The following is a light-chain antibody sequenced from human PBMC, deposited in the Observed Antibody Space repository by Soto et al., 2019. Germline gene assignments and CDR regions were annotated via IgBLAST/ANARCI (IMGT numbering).Light chain of an antibody. J-gene: IGKJ4*01. Sequence: DIQMTQSPSSLSASVGDRVTITCRASQGISSYLAWYQQKPGKAPKLLIYAASTLQSGVPSRFSCSGSGTEFTLTISSLQPEDFATYYCQQLNSYPPVTFGGGTKVDIK. CDR2: AAS. CDR3: QQLNSYPPVT. CDR1: QGISSY. V-gene: IGKV1-9*01.